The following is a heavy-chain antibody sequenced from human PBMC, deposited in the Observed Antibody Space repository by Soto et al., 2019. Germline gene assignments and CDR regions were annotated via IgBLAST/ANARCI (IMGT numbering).Heavy chain of an antibody. Sequence: LAGSVSGDSVSHGDYSWSWIRQPPGKGLEWIGYIYYIGGPYYNPSLQSRVSISMDTSKNQVSLNLTSVTAADTAVYFCARDPYQDDGDSSYHYALEAWGTGLTVTVSS. CDR2: IYYIGGP. CDR1: GDSVSHGDYS. CDR3: ARDPYQDDGDSSYHYALEA. V-gene: IGHV4-30-4*01. D-gene: IGHD4-17*01. J-gene: IGHJ6*04.